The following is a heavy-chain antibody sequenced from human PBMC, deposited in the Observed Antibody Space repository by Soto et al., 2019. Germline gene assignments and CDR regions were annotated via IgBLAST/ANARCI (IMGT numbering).Heavy chain of an antibody. CDR3: ARAHYGDYGYGMDV. J-gene: IGHJ6*02. Sequence: SQTLCDRCAVLEGSISGVGDPWSCKQQPPGKGLEWIGYIYHSGTTYYNPSLKSRVTISVDRSKNQFSLKLSSVTAADTAVYYCARAHYGDYGYGMDVWGQGTTVTVSS. V-gene: IGHV4-30-2*01. CDR2: IYHSGTT. D-gene: IGHD4-17*01. CDR1: EGSISGVGDP.